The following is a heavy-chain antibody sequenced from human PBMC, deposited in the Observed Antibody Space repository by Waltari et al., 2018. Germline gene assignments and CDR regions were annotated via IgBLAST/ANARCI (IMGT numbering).Heavy chain of an antibody. J-gene: IGHJ6*02. D-gene: IGHD4-4*01. CDR3: ARATVTTGFYYYGMDV. Sequence: EVQLVESGGGLIQPGGSLRLSCAASGFTVSSNYMSWVRQAPGKGLEWVSVIYSGGSTYYADSGKGRFTISRDNSKNTLYLQMNSLRAEDTAVYYCARATVTTGFYYYGMDVWGQGTTVTVSS. CDR2: IYSGGST. CDR1: GFTVSSNY. V-gene: IGHV3-53*01.